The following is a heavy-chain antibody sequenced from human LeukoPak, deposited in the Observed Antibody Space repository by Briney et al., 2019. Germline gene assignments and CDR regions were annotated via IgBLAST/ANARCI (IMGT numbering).Heavy chain of an antibody. J-gene: IGHJ4*02. V-gene: IGHV3-21*01. CDR1: GFTFSSCS. CDR3: ASHYYESSGYREFDY. D-gene: IGHD3-22*01. Sequence: GGSLRLSCAASGFTFSSCSMNWVRQAPGKGLEWVSSISSSSSYIYYADSVKGRFTISRDNAKNSLYLQMNSMRAEDTAVYYCASHYYESSGYREFDYWGQGTLVTVSS. CDR2: ISSSSSYI.